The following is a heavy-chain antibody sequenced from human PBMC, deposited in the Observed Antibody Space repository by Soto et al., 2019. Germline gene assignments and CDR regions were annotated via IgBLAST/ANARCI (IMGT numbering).Heavy chain of an antibody. Sequence: GGSLRLSCAASGFTFSGSAMHWVRQASGKGLEWVGRIRSKANRYAPAYAASVKGRFTISRDDSKNTAYLQMNSLKTKDTDVYYCTRHPEKLSITMVRGVTRDYWGQGTLVTVSS. D-gene: IGHD3-10*01. CDR3: TRHPEKLSITMVRGVTRDY. V-gene: IGHV3-73*01. CDR1: GFTFSGSA. J-gene: IGHJ4*02. CDR2: IRSKANRYAP.